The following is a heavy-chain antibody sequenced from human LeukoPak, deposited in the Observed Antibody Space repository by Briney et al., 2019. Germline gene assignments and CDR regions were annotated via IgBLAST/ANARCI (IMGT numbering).Heavy chain of an antibody. J-gene: IGHJ4*02. CDR2: IYYTGST. D-gene: IGHD6-19*01. CDR3: VRDLRGVAGYFDD. Sequence: SETLSLTCTVSGDSISSGDYYWSWIRQPPGKGLEWIGYIYYTGSTNYNPSLKSRLTISVDTSKNQFSLKLSSVTAADTAVYYCVRDLRGVAGYFDDWGQGALVTVSS. V-gene: IGHV4-61*08. CDR1: GDSISSGDYY.